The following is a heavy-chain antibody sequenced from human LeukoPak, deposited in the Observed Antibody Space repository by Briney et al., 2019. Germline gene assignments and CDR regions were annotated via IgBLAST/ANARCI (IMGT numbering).Heavy chain of an antibody. CDR2: IRYDGSNK. Sequence: GGSLRLSCAASGFTFSSYGMHWVRQAPGKGLEWVAFIRYDGSNKYYADSVKGRFTISRDNSKNTLYLQMNSLRAEDTAVYYCAKDTPSGYYYGSGRLRIYYYYMDVWGKGTTVTISS. CDR3: AKDTPSGYYYGSGRLRIYYYYMDV. J-gene: IGHJ6*03. V-gene: IGHV3-30*02. D-gene: IGHD3-10*01. CDR1: GFTFSSYG.